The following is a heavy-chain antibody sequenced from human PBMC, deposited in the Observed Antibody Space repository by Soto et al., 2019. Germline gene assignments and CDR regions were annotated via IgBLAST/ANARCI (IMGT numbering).Heavy chain of an antibody. CDR1: GFTFSSYG. V-gene: IGHV3-30*18. CDR2: ISYDGSNK. J-gene: IGHJ6*02. Sequence: VGSLRLSCAASGFTFSSYGMHWVRQAPGKGLEWVAVISYDGSNKYYADSVKGRFTISRDNSKNTLYLQMNSLRAEDTAVYYCAKDQSGYSRGWWHDYSYYRMDVWGQGTKVTVSS. CDR3: AKDQSGYSRGWWHDYSYYRMDV. D-gene: IGHD6-19*01.